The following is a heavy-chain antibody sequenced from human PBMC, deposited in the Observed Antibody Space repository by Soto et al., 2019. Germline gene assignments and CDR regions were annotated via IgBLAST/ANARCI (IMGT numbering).Heavy chain of an antibody. CDR2: ISETGSHT. CDR1: GFTFTDYH. V-gene: IGHV3-11*06. Sequence: GGSLRLSCYASGFTFTDYHMSWIRQAPGKGLEWVALISETGSHTAYAESVKGRFTISRDNARPSVFLQMNSLRSDDTAVYSCARSLRATSPLTFWGQGTPVTVSS. D-gene: IGHD7-27*01. CDR3: ARSLRATSPLTF. J-gene: IGHJ4*02.